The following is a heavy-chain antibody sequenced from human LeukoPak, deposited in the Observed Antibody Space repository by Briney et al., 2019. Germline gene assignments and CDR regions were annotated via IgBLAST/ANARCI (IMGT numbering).Heavy chain of an antibody. V-gene: IGHV4-39*01. J-gene: IGHJ4*02. CDR3: ARRQRDFWSGYDLFDY. D-gene: IGHD3-3*01. CDR1: GGSISSSSYY. Sequence: SETLSLTCTVSGGSISSSSYYWGWIRQPPGKGLEWIGSIYYSGSTYYNPSLKSRVTISVDTSKNQFSLKLSSVTAADTAVYYCARRQRDFWSGYDLFDYWGQGTLVTVSS. CDR2: IYYSGST.